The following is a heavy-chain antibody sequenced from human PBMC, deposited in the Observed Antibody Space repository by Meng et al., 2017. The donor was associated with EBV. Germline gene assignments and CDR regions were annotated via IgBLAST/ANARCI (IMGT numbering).Heavy chain of an antibody. D-gene: IGHD3-22*01. J-gene: IGHJ4*02. V-gene: IGHV1-18*01. CDR2: ISAYNGNT. CDR3: ARDGRLYDTPSPLDY. CDR1: GYTFTSYG. Sequence: QVLLVQAGTEVKKAGASVKASCKASGYTFTSYGISWVRQAPGQGREWMGWISAYNGNTNHAQKLQGRVTMTTDTSTSTAYMELRSLRSDDTAVYYCARDGRLYDTPSPLDYWGQGTLVTVSS.